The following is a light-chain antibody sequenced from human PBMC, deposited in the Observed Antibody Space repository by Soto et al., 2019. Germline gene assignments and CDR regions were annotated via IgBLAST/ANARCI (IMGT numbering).Light chain of an antibody. CDR3: QQRTNWLT. CDR1: QNVSTY. CDR2: DAS. V-gene: IGKV3-11*01. Sequence: EIVLTQSPATLSLSPGERVTLSCRASQNVSTYLAWYQQKPGQAPRLLIYDASNRATGIPARFSGSGSGTDFTLTISSLEPEDFAVSYCQQRTNWLTFGPGTKVDIK. J-gene: IGKJ3*01.